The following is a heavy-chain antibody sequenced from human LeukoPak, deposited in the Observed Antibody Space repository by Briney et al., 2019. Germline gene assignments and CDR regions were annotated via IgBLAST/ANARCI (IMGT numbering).Heavy chain of an antibody. Sequence: SETLSLTCAVYGGSFSGYYWSWIRQPPGKGLEWIGEINRSGSTNYNPSLKSRVTISVDTSKNQFSLKLSSVTAADTAVYYCAGYGSSVGAFDIWGQGTMVTVSS. V-gene: IGHV4-34*01. J-gene: IGHJ3*02. CDR1: GGSFSGYY. CDR2: INRSGST. D-gene: IGHD3-22*01. CDR3: AGYGSSVGAFDI.